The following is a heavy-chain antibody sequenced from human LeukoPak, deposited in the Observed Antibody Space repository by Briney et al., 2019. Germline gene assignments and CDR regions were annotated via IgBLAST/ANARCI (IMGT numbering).Heavy chain of an antibody. Sequence: GASVTVSCKASGYTFTSYYMHWVRQAPGQGLEWMGIINPSGGSTSYAQKFQGRVTMTRDTSTSTVYMELSSLRSEDTAVYYCARDFYGNYAHYWGQGTLVTVSS. CDR3: ARDFYGNYAHY. CDR1: GYTFTSYY. V-gene: IGHV1-46*01. D-gene: IGHD1-7*01. CDR2: INPSGGST. J-gene: IGHJ4*02.